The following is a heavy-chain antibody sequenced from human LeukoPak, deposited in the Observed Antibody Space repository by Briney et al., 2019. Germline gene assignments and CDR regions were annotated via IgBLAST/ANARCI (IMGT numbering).Heavy chain of an antibody. CDR2: IYYSRSS. CDR1: GGSISSSSYY. Sequence: PSETLSLTCTVSGGSISSSSYYWDWIRQPPGKGLEWIGSIYYSRSSYYNPSLKSRVTISVDTSKNQFSLKLTSVTAADTAVYYCARGVTMIVVVIHDWYFDLWGRGTLVPVSS. D-gene: IGHD3-22*01. J-gene: IGHJ2*01. CDR3: ARGVTMIVVVIHDWYFDL. V-gene: IGHV4-39*01.